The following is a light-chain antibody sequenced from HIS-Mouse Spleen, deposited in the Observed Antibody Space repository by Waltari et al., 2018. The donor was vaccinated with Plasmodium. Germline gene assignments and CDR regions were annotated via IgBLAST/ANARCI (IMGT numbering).Light chain of an antibody. J-gene: IGKJ3*01. CDR3: QQYNNWSFT. CDR1: QSVSSN. CDR2: GAS. V-gene: IGKV3-15*01. Sequence: EIVMTQSPATLSVSPGERATLSCSASQSVSSNLAWYQQKPGQAPRLLIYGASTMATGSPARFSGRGSGTEFTLTISSLQSEDFAVYYCQQYNNWSFTFGPGTKVDIK.